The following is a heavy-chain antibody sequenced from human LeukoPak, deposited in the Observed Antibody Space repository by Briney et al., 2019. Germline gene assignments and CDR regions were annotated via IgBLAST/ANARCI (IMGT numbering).Heavy chain of an antibody. CDR1: GFTFSDCY. CDR2: ISSSGSPI. Sequence: GGSLRLSCATSGFTFSDCYMSWIRRAPGKGREWVSYISSSGSPIYYADSVKGRFTISRDNAKNSLYLQMTSLRAEDTALYYCARDPYGGIGVLDPWGQGTLVTVSS. CDR3: ARDPYGGIGVLDP. J-gene: IGHJ5*02. V-gene: IGHV3-11*01. D-gene: IGHD4-23*01.